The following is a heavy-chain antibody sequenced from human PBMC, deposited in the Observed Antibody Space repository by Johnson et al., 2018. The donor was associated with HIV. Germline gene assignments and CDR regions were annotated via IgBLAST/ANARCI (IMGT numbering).Heavy chain of an antibody. V-gene: IGHV3-53*01. J-gene: IGHJ3*02. CDR2: IYSDGSI. D-gene: IGHD3-16*01. CDR3: ARVTPQRGGNDAFDI. Sequence: VQLVESGGGLIQPGGSLRLSCAASGFSVSSNYMSWVRQAPGKGLEWVSVIYSDGSIYYADSVKGRFTISRDNSKNTLYLQMNSLRAEDTAVYYCARVTPQRGGNDAFDIWGQGTMVTVSS. CDR1: GFSVSSNY.